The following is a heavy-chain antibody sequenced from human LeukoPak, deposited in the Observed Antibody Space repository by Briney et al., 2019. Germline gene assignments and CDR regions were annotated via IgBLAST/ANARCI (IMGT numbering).Heavy chain of an antibody. CDR1: GFTFSRYS. CDR3: ARVAASAFDI. J-gene: IGHJ3*02. Sequence: PGGSLRLSCAASGFTFSRYSMNWVRQAPGKGLEWVSSISSSSDYIYYADSVRGRFTISRDNAENSLYLQMNSLRAEDTAVYYCARVAASAFDIWGQGTMVTVSS. V-gene: IGHV3-21*01. CDR2: ISSSSDYI.